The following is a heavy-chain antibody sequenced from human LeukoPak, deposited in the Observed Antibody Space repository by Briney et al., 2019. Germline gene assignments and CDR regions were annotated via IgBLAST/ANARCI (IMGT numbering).Heavy chain of an antibody. CDR1: GGSISSYY. CDR2: IYYSGST. D-gene: IGHD6-6*01. Sequence: KPSETLSLTCTVSGGSISSYYWSWIRQPPGKGLEWIGYIYYSGSTNYNPSLKSRVTVSLDTSKNQFSLKLSSVTAADTAIYYCARRGVAAIFDPWGQGTLVTVSS. V-gene: IGHV4-59*08. CDR3: ARRGVAAIFDP. J-gene: IGHJ5*02.